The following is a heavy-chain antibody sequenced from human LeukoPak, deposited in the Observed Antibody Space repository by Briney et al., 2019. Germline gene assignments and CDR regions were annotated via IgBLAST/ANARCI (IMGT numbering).Heavy chain of an antibody. CDR1: GFTFSSYS. D-gene: IGHD6-19*01. CDR3: ARDFYSSGCKGD. V-gene: IGHV3-21*01. CDR2: ISSSSSYV. J-gene: IGHJ4*02. Sequence: PGGSLRLSCAASGFTFSSYSMNWVRQAPGKGLEWVSSISSSSSYVYYADSVKGRFTISRDNAKNSLYLQMNSLRAEDTAVYYCARDFYSSGCKGDWGQGTLVTVSS.